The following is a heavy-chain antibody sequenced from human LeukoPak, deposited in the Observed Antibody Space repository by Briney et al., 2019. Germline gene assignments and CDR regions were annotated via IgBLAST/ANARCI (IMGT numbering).Heavy chain of an antibody. V-gene: IGHV4-61*01. J-gene: IGHJ4*02. CDR3: AGSSYIGLDF. D-gene: IGHD3-22*01. CDR2: IYYSVST. CDR1: GGSVSSGSYY. Sequence: SETLSPTCTVSGGSVSSGSYYWSWIRQPPGKGLEWIGYIYYSVSTNYNPSLKSRVTISVDTSKNQFSLKLISVTAADTAVYYCAGSSYIGLDFWGQGTLVTVSS.